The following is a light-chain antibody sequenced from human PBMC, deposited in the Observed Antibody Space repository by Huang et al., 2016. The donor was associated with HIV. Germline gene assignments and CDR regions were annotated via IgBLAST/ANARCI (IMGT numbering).Light chain of an antibody. CDR3: QQRSTWPRSIT. CDR1: QNINDF. CDR2: DAS. Sequence: EIVLTQSPATLSLSPGERATVSCRAGQNINDFLAWYQQTPGQPPRLLIYDASTRASGIPARFSGNGSGTHFTLMISSLEPEDFAIYYCQQRSTWPRSITFGQGTRLEI. J-gene: IGKJ5*01. V-gene: IGKV3-11*01.